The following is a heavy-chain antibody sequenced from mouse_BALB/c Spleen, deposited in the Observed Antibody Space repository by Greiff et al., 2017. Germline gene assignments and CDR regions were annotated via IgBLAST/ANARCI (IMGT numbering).Heavy chain of an antibody. Sequence: DVKLQESGPGLVKPSQSLSLTCTVTGYSITSDYAWNWIRQFPGNKLEWMGYISYSGSTSYNPSLKSRISITRDTSKNQFFLQLNSVTTEDTATYYCATRGYSAWFAYWGQGTLVTVSA. CDR3: ATRGYSAWFAY. V-gene: IGHV3-2*02. D-gene: IGHD3-1*01. CDR2: ISYSGST. CDR1: GYSITSDYA. J-gene: IGHJ3*01.